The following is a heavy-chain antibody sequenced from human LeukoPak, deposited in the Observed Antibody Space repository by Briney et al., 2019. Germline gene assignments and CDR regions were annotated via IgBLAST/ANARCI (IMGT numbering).Heavy chain of an antibody. J-gene: IGHJ4*02. CDR2: ISAYNGNT. D-gene: IGHD3-22*01. Sequence: GASVKVSCRASGYTFTSYGISWVRQAPGQGLEWMGWISAYNGNTNYAQKLQGRVTMTTDTSTSTAYMELRSLRSDDTAVYYCARDGGYYYDSREFDYWGQGTLVTVSS. CDR1: GYTFTSYG. V-gene: IGHV1-18*01. CDR3: ARDGGYYYDSREFDY.